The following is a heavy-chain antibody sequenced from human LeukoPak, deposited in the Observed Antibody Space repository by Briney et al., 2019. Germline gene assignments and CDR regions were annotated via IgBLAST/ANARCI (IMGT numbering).Heavy chain of an antibody. CDR1: GGTFSSYA. D-gene: IGHD3-9*01. Sequence: ASVKVSCKASGGTFSSYAISWVRQAPGQGLEWMGGIIPIFGTANYAQKFQGRVTITADESTSTAYMELSSLRSEDTAVYYCARDRSPYYDILTGYFDYWGQGTLVTVSS. CDR2: IIPIFGTA. CDR3: ARDRSPYYDILTGYFDY. V-gene: IGHV1-69*13. J-gene: IGHJ4*02.